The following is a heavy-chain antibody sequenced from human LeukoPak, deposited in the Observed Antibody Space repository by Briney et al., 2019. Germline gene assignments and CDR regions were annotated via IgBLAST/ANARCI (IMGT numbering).Heavy chain of an antibody. CDR3: ARPKDGYNYDY. J-gene: IGHJ4*02. CDR2: IKQDGSEK. V-gene: IGHV3-7*01. D-gene: IGHD5-24*01. Sequence: PGGSLRLSCAASGFTFNSYWMSWVRQAPGKGLEWVANIKQDGSEKYYVDSVKGRFTISRDNAKNSLYLQMNSLRAEDTAVYYCARPKDGYNYDYWGQGTLVTVSS. CDR1: GFTFNSYW.